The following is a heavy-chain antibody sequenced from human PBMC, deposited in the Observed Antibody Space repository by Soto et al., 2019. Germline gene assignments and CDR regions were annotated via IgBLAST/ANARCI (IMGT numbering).Heavy chain of an antibody. CDR2: ISAYNGNT. V-gene: IGHV1-18*04. CDR1: GYTFTSYG. D-gene: IGHD3-3*01. CDR3: ARGGRITIFGVGFDY. J-gene: IGHJ4*02. Sequence: ASVKVSCKASGYTFTSYGISWVRQAPGQGLEWMGWISAYNGNTNYAQKLQGRVTMTTDTSTSTAYMELRSLRSDDTAVYYCARGGRITIFGVGFDYWGQGTLVTVSS.